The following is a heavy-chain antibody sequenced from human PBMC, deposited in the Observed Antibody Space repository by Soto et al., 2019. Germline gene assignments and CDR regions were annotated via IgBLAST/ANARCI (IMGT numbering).Heavy chain of an antibody. CDR3: ASLSRKDLDY. V-gene: IGHV3-33*01. J-gene: IGHJ4*02. CDR2: IWYDGSNK. CDR1: GFTFSSYG. Sequence: SLRLSCAASGFTFSSYGMHWVRQAPGKGLEWVAVIWYDGSNKYYADSVKGRFTISRDNSKNTLYLQMNSPRAEDTAVYYYASLSRKDLDYWGQGTLVTFSS.